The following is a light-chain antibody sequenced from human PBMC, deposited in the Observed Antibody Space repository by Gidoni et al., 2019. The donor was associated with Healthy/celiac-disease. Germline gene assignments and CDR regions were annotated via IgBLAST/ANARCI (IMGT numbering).Light chain of an antibody. V-gene: IGLV2-14*01. CDR2: EVS. J-gene: IGLJ2*01. CDR3: SSYTSSSTL. CDR1: SSDVGGYNY. Sequence: QSALTQPASVSVSPGQSITSSCTGTSSDVGGYNYVSWYQQHPGKAPKLMIYEVSNRPSGVSNRFSGSKSGNTASLTISGLQAEDEADYYCSSYTSSSTLFGGGTKLTVL.